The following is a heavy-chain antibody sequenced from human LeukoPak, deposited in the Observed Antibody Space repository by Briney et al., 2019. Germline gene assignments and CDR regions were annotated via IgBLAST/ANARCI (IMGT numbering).Heavy chain of an antibody. CDR1: GGSISSSNW. D-gene: IGHD6-13*01. Sequence: SGTLSLTCAVSGGSISSSNWWSWVRQPPGKGLEWIGEIYHSGSTNYNPSLKSRVTISVDKSKNQFSLKLSSVTAADTAVYYRARDVGSSWLGYYYYMDVWGKGTTVTVSS. CDR2: IYHSGST. CDR3: ARDVGSSWLGYYYYMDV. V-gene: IGHV4-4*02. J-gene: IGHJ6*03.